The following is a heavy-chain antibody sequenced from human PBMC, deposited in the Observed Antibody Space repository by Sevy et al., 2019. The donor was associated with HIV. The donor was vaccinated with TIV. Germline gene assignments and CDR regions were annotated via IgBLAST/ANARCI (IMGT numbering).Heavy chain of an antibody. D-gene: IGHD1-26*01. Sequence: SETLSLTCAVSGYSISSGYYWGWIRQPPGKGLEWIGSIYHSGSTYYNPSLKSRVTISVDTSKNQFSLKLSSVTAADTAVYYCARHVGSERGPQYYFDYWCQGTLVTVSS. V-gene: IGHV4-38-2*01. CDR3: ARHVGSERGPQYYFDY. J-gene: IGHJ4*02. CDR2: IYHSGST. CDR1: GYSISSGYY.